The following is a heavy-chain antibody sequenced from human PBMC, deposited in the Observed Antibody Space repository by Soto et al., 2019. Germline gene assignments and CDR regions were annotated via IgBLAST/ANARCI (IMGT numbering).Heavy chain of an antibody. CDR1: GFTFSSYA. CDR3: AKDVARLIHWSGSDN. CDR2: ISGSGGST. D-gene: IGHD3-3*01. J-gene: IGHJ4*02. Sequence: EVQLLESGGGLVQPGGSLRLSCAASGFTFSSYAMSWVRQAPGKGLEWVSAISGSGGSTYYADSVKGRFTISRDNSKNTLYLQMNSLRAEDMAVYYCAKDVARLIHWSGSDNWGQGTLVTVSS. V-gene: IGHV3-23*01.